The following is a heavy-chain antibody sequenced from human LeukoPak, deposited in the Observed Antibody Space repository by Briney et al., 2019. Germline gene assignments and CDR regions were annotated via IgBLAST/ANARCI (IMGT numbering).Heavy chain of an antibody. CDR1: GFTFSSYG. CDR3: AKDLQTGGIDY. J-gene: IGHJ4*02. CDR2: ISYDGSNK. V-gene: IGHV3-30*18. Sequence: GRSLRLSCAASGFTFSSYGMHWVRQAPGKGLEWVAVISYDGSNKYYADSVKGRFTISRDNSKNTLYLQMNSLRAEDTAVYYCAKDLQTGGIDYWGQGTLVTVSS. D-gene: IGHD7-27*01.